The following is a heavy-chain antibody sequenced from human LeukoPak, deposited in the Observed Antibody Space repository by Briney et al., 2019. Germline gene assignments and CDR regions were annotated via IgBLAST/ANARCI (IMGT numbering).Heavy chain of an antibody. CDR1: GFTFSSYA. CDR3: AKSPYSSPTYYFDY. V-gene: IGHV3-23*01. D-gene: IGHD6-13*01. J-gene: IGHJ4*02. Sequence: GGSLRLSCAASGFTFSSYAMSWVRQAPGKGLEWVSAISGSGGSTYYADSVRGRFTISRDNSKNTLYLQMNSLRAEDTAVYYCAKSPYSSPTYYFDYWGPGTLVTVSS. CDR2: ISGSGGST.